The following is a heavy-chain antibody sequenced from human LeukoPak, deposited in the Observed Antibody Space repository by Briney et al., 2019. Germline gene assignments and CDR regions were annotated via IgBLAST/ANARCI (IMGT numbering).Heavy chain of an antibody. CDR2: ITSGGST. D-gene: IGHD6-13*01. CDR1: GFTFSSYA. CDR3: AKGAATAGILDY. J-gene: IGHJ4*02. V-gene: IGHV3-23*01. Sequence: PGGSLRLSCAAPGFTFSSYAMSWVRQAPGKGLEWVSTITSGGSTYYADSVKGRFTISRDNSKNTLYLQMNSLRAEDTAVYYCAKGAATAGILDYWGQGTLVTVSS.